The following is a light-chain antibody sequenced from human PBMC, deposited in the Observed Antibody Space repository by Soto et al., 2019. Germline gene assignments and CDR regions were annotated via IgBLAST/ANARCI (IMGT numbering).Light chain of an antibody. CDR1: QSVASNY. V-gene: IGKV3-20*01. CDR3: HQYSRSPIFT. J-gene: IGKJ3*01. Sequence: DIELTQSPATLSLSPGERATISCRASQSVASNYLACYQKRPGQATRLLIYAASTRAAGIPDRFSGSGAGTDFTLTISRLEPEDFAVFFCHQYSRSPIFTFGPGTTLEIK. CDR2: AAS.